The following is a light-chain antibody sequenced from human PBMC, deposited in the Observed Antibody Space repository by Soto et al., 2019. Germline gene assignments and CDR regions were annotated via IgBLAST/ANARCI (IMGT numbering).Light chain of an antibody. J-gene: IGLJ2*01. V-gene: IGLV2-14*03. Sequence: QSALTQPASVSGSPGQSITICCTGTSSDVGGYNYVSWYQQHPGKVPKLMIYEVFRRPSGISDRFSGSKSGNTASLTISGLQAEDEADYYCCSYTTTSTFVFGGGTKLTVL. CDR3: CSYTTTSTFV. CDR2: EVF. CDR1: SSDVGGYNY.